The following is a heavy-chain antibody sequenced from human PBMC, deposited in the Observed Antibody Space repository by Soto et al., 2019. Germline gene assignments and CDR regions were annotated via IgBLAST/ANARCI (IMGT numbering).Heavy chain of an antibody. J-gene: IGHJ4*02. CDR3: ARHIAVTGTRGFDH. Sequence: QVQLQESGPVLMKPSGTLSLTSAVSGGSFTRNCCSRVRQPPGKGLEWIAEIFDTGSANYNPSLRGRLTISMDKSRSHLSLSLNSVTAAATAVYYCARHIAVTGTRGFDHWGQGTLVTVSS. V-gene: IGHV4-4*02. CDR2: IFDTGSA. D-gene: IGHD2-21*01. CDR1: GGSFTRNC.